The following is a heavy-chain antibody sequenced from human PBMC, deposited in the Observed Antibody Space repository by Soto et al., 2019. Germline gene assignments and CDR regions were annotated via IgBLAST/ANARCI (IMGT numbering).Heavy chain of an antibody. V-gene: IGHV1-18*04. CDR2: ISAFNGDT. CDR3: AREAGWQRMVPYD. D-gene: IGHD6-25*01. J-gene: IGHJ4*02. CDR1: GYTFTSYG. Sequence: QVQLVQSGTEVKKPGASVNVSCKAFGYTFTSYGFSWVRQVPGQGLEWLGWISAFNGDTKYAQTMKGRITVTTDTSTTTVHMEMRSLTPADTAVYYCAREAGWQRMVPYDWGQGTLVTVS.